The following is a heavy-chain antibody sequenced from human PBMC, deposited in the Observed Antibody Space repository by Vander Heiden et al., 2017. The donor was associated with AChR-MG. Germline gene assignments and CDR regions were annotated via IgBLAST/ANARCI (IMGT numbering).Heavy chain of an antibody. CDR3: AHSALRLGELSWPLNWFDP. V-gene: IGHV2-5*02. CDR1: GFSLSTSGVG. J-gene: IGHJ5*02. Sequence: QITLKESGPTLVKPTQTLTLTCTFSGFSLSTSGVGVGWIRQPPGKALEWLALIYWDDDKRYSPSLKSRLTITKDTSKNQVVLTMTNMDPVDTATYYCAHSALRLGELSWPLNWFDPWGQGTLVTVSS. CDR2: IYWDDDK. D-gene: IGHD3-16*02.